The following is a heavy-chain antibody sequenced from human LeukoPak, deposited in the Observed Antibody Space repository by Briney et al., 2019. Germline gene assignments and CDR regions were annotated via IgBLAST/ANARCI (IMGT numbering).Heavy chain of an antibody. CDR3: ARNVMVRGPLDY. D-gene: IGHD3-10*01. CDR2: IRYDGSNK. V-gene: IGHV3-30*02. Sequence: PGGSLRLSCAASGFTFSSYGMHWVRQAPGKGLEWVAFIRYDGSNKYYADSVKGRFTISRDNAKNSLYLQMNSLRAEDTAVYYCARNVMVRGPLDYWGQGTMVTVSS. CDR1: GFTFSSYG. J-gene: IGHJ3*01.